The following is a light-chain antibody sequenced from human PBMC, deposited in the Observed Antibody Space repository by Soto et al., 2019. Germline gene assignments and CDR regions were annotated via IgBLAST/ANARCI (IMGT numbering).Light chain of an antibody. CDR1: SRDVGAYNL. V-gene: IGLV2-14*02. J-gene: IGLJ3*02. Sequence: QSALTQPASVSGSPGQSITISCTGTSRDVGAYNLVSWYQQHPGKAPKLLIYDVSNRPSGVSNRFSGSKSGNTASLTISGLQAEDEAFYYCSSYTNTSTLVFGGGTKLTVL. CDR3: SSYTNTSTLV. CDR2: DVS.